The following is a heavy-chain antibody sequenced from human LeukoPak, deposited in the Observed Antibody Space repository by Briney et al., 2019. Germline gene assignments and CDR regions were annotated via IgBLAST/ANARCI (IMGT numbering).Heavy chain of an antibody. Sequence: PSETLSLTCTVSGGSISSYYWSWIRQPAGKGLEWIGRTYTSGSTNYNPSLKSRVTMSVDTSRNQFSLKLSSVTAADTAVYSCARVGSSGQFDYWGQGTLVTVSS. CDR1: GGSISSYY. D-gene: IGHD3-22*01. V-gene: IGHV4-4*07. J-gene: IGHJ4*02. CDR3: ARVGSSGQFDY. CDR2: TYTSGST.